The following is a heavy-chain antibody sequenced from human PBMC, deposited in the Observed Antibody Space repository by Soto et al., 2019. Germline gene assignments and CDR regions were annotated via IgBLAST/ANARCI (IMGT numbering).Heavy chain of an antibody. CDR2: IDPSDSYT. J-gene: IGHJ6*02. CDR1: GYSFTSYW. V-gene: IGHV5-10-1*01. CDR3: ASLGFPYSSSWYAYYYYGTDV. Sequence: GESLKISCKGSGYSFTSYWISWVRQMPGKGLEWMGRIDPSDSYTNYSPSFQGHVTISADKSISTAYLQWSSLKASDTAMYYCASLGFPYSSSWYAYYYYGTDVWGQGTTVTVSS. D-gene: IGHD6-13*01.